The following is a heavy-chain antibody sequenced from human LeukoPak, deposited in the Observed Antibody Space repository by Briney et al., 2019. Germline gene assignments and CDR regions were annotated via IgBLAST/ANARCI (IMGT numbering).Heavy chain of an antibody. CDR3: ARLRYSSGGHWFDP. CDR1: GFTFSSYW. CDR2: INSDGSST. V-gene: IGHV3-74*01. D-gene: IGHD6-19*01. J-gene: IGHJ5*02. Sequence: GGSLRLSCAASGFTFSSYWMHWVRQAPGKGLVWVSRINSDGSSTSYADSVKGRFTISRDNAKNTLYLQMNSLRAEDTAVYYCARLRYSSGGHWFDPWGQGTLVTVSS.